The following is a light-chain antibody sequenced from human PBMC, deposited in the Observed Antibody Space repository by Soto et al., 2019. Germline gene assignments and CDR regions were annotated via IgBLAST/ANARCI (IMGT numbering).Light chain of an antibody. Sequence: QSVLTQPPSVSGAPGQTITISCTGSSANIGAGYDVHWYQQFPGTAPKLLIHGNNDRPSGVSDRFSASKSGTSASLAITGLQAEDEADYYCQSYDSSLRVYVVFGGGNKLTVL. CDR3: QSYDSSLRVYVV. CDR1: SANIGAGYD. J-gene: IGLJ2*01. V-gene: IGLV1-40*01. CDR2: GNN.